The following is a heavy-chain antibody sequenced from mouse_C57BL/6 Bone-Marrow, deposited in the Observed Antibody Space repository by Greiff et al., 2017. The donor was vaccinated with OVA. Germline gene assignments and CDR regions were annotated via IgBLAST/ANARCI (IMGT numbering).Heavy chain of an antibody. CDR1: GFTFSSYA. CDR3: TRAEPPWFAY. V-gene: IGHV5-9-1*02. Sequence: EVMLVESGEGLVKPGGSLKLSCAASGFTFSSYAMSWVRQTPEKRLEWVAYISSGGDYIYYADTVKGRFTISRDNARNTLYLQMSSLKSEDTAMYYCTRAEPPWFAYWGQGTLVTVSA. J-gene: IGHJ3*01. CDR2: ISSGGDYI.